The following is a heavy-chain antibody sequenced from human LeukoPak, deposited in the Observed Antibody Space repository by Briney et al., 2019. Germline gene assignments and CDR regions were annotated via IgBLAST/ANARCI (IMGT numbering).Heavy chain of an antibody. Sequence: SETLSLTCAVYGGSFTGHFCGWIRQPPGKGLEWIGEINHGGSTNYNPSLKSRVTISVDTSKNQFPLKLSSVTAADTAVYYCARGSIVRYSSGWYSGYWGQGTLVTVSS. J-gene: IGHJ4*02. V-gene: IGHV4-34*01. CDR1: GGSFTGHF. CDR2: INHGGST. D-gene: IGHD6-19*01. CDR3: ARGSIVRYSSGWYSGY.